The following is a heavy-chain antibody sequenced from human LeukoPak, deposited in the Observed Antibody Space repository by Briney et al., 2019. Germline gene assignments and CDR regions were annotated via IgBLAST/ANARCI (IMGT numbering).Heavy chain of an antibody. J-gene: IGHJ4*02. CDR3: ARCFYSSGLWYFDY. V-gene: IGHV4-4*09. Sequence: SETLSLTSTVSGGSISSYYWSWIRQPPGKGLEWIGYIYTSGSTNYNPSLKSRVTISVDTSKNQFSLKLSSVTAADTAVYYCARCFYSSGLWYFDYWGQGTLVTVSS. CDR1: GGSISSYY. CDR2: IYTSGST. D-gene: IGHD6-19*01.